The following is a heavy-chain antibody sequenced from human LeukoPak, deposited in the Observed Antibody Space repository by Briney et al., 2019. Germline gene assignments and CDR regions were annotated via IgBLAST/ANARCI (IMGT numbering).Heavy chain of an antibody. CDR1: GGTFSSYA. Sequence: GSSVKVSCKASGGTFSSYAISCVRQAPGQGLEWMGGIIPIFCAANYAQKPQGRDTITAAEATSTAYTELSSLRSEDTAVYYCATRPGGPAAILHWWGQGTLVTVSS. D-gene: IGHD2-2*01. V-gene: IGHV1-69*01. CDR3: ATRPGGPAAILHW. J-gene: IGHJ4*02. CDR2: IIPIFCAA.